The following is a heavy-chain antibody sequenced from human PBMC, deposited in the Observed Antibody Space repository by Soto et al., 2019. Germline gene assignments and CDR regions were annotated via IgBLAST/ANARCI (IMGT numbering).Heavy chain of an antibody. J-gene: IGHJ6*04. CDR2: IQSGGPT. V-gene: IGHV3-66*01. CDR3: ARDDVLCDGGRCYGVPLDA. Sequence: PGGSLRLSCAASGFTVSSKYMSWVRQAPGKGLEWVSLIQSGGPTYYADSVKGRFTISRDTSENTVHLQMDSLRAEDTAVYYCARDDVLCDGGRCYGVPLDAWGKGTTVTVSS. CDR1: GFTVSSKY. D-gene: IGHD2-15*01.